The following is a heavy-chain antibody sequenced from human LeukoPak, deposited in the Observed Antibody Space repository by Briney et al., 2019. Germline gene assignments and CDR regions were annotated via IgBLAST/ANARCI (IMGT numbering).Heavy chain of an antibody. J-gene: IGHJ4*02. CDR2: IKQDGSEK. Sequence: PGGSLRLSCAASGFTFSSYWMSWVRQAPGKGLEWAANIKQDGSEKYYVDSVKGRFTISRDNAKNSLYLQMNSLRAEDTAVYYCARGSIILQLWSEFYYWGQGTLVTVSS. CDR1: GFTFSSYW. D-gene: IGHD5-18*01. CDR3: ARGSIILQLWSEFYY. V-gene: IGHV3-7*01.